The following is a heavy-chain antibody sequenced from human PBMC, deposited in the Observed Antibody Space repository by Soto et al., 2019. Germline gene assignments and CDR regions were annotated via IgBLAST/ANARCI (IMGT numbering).Heavy chain of an antibody. D-gene: IGHD3-16*01. J-gene: IGHJ4*02. CDR3: VHKGAGDRILDY. CDR2: IYWDDYK. V-gene: IGHV2-5*02. Sequence: QITLKESGPALVKPTQTLTLTCTFSGSSLSTNGVGVGWIRQPPGEALEWLALIYWDDYKHFSPSLETRLTITKDTSKNQVVLTMTSMDPVDTATYYCVHKGAGDRILDYWGQGTLVTVSS. CDR1: GSSLSTNGVG.